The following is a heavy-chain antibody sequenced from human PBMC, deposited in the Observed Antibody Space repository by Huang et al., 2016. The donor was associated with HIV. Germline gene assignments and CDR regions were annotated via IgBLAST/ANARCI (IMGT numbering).Heavy chain of an antibody. CDR3: ARDARELRDYLVRFNWFAP. D-gene: IGHD1-7*01. Sequence: QVQLVQSGSEFKKPGASVRVSCKASGYSFSDYAVNWVRQAHGQGLEWMGWINTKTGNATDGQGVRGRFVFSLDTSVKTAYLHISSLKTEDAAVYYCARDARELRDYLVRFNWFAPWGQGTLVTVSS. V-gene: IGHV7-4-1*02. CDR1: GYSFSDYA. CDR2: INTKTGNA. J-gene: IGHJ5*02.